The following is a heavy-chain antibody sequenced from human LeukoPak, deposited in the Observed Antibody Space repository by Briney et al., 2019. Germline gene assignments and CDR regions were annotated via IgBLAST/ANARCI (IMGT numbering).Heavy chain of an antibody. J-gene: IGHJ3*02. CDR2: ISGSGGTV. V-gene: IGHV3-11*01. CDR1: GFRIADYY. Sequence: GGSLRLSCAASGFRIADYYMSWVRQAPGKGLECISFISGSGGTVRYADSVRGRFTISRDNAENSLYLQMSSLRVEDTAVYYCAKDLEPPLSAFDIWGQGTMVTVSS. CDR3: AKDLEPPLSAFDI. D-gene: IGHD3-3*01.